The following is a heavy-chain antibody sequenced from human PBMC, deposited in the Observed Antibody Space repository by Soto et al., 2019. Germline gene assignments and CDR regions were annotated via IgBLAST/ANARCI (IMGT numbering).Heavy chain of an antibody. CDR3: ARGDKLGYWYFDL. J-gene: IGHJ2*01. Sequence: SQTLSLTCAISGDSVSSNSAALNWIRQSPSRGLEWLGRTYYRSKWYNDYAVSVKSRITINPDTSKNQFSLQLNSVTPDDTAVYYCARGDKLGYWYFDLWGRGTLVTVSS. V-gene: IGHV6-1*01. D-gene: IGHD7-27*01. CDR1: GDSVSSNSAA. CDR2: TYYRSKWYN.